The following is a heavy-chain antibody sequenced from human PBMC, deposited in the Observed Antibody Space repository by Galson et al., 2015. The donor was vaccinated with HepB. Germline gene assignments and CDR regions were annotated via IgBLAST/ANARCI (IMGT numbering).Heavy chain of an antibody. CDR2: IFPGGGST. V-gene: IGHV1-46*01. Sequence: SVKVSCKASGYTLTNYHFHWVRQAPGQGPEWMGKIFPGGGSTRYAERFQGRVTLTRDSSTSTIYMEVSSLRSDDTAVYYCARETPDTYYFDYWGQGPLVTVSS. J-gene: IGHJ4*02. CDR1: GYTLTNYH. D-gene: IGHD2-15*01. CDR3: ARETPDTYYFDY.